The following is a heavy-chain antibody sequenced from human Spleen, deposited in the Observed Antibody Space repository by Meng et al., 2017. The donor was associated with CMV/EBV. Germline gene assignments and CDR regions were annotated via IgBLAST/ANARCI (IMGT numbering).Heavy chain of an antibody. D-gene: IGHD3-3*01. CDR3: ARGGGKTYYDFWSAYYMN. Sequence: SVKVSCKASGGTFSSYAISWVRQAPGQGLEWMGRIIPILGIANYAQKFQGRVTMTRDTSISTAYMELSSLRSDDTAVYYCARGGGKTYYDFWSAYYMNWGQGTLVTVS. J-gene: IGHJ4*02. CDR2: IIPILGIA. CDR1: GGTFSSYA. V-gene: IGHV1-69*04.